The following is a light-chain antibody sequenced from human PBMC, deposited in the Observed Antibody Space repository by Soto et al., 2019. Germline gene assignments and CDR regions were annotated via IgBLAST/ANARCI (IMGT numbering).Light chain of an antibody. Sequence: TLSVSPGEGATLSCRASQGLTTKLAWYQQKPGQAPRLLIYGASTRATGIPARFSGSGSGTEFTLTISSLQSEDFAVYYCQQYNTWPRTFGQGTKVDI. J-gene: IGKJ1*01. V-gene: IGKV3-15*01. CDR3: QQYNTWPRT. CDR2: GAS. CDR1: QGLTTK.